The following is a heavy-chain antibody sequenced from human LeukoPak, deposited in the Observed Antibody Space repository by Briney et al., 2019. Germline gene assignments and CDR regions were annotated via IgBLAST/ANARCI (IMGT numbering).Heavy chain of an antibody. CDR1: GFTFSTYA. D-gene: IGHD6-13*01. Sequence: GGSLRLSCAASGFTFSTYAMSWVRQAPGKGLEWVSAITGSGGGRYYADSVKGRFTISRDNSKNMLFLQMNSLRAEDTAVYYCAKAPTTAAGTYNGMDVWGQGTTVTLSS. CDR2: ITGSGGGR. V-gene: IGHV3-23*01. J-gene: IGHJ6*02. CDR3: AKAPTTAAGTYNGMDV.